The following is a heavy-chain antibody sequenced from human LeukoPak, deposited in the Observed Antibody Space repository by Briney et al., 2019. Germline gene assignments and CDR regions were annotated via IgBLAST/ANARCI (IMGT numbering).Heavy chain of an antibody. CDR2: ISGSGGST. J-gene: IGHJ4*02. D-gene: IGHD5-18*01. Sequence: GGSLRLSCAASGFTFSSYAMSWVRQAPGKGLEWVSAISGSGGSTYYADSVKGRFTISRDNSKNTLYLQMNSLSSDDTAVYFCAGRPDTSTVAIFDYWGQGTLVTVSS. CDR1: GFTFSSYA. V-gene: IGHV3-23*01. CDR3: AGRPDTSTVAIFDY.